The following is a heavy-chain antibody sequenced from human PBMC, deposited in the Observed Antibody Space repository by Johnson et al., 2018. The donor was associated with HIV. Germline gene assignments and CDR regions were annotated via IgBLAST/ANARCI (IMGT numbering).Heavy chain of an antibody. Sequence: MLLVESGGGLVQPGGSLRLSCAASGFTFSSYWMSWVRQAPGKGLEWVANIKQGGSEKYYLDSVKGRFTISRDNAKNSLYLQMDSLRAEDTAVYYCARDYYGLPWGYDAFDIWGQGTMVTVSS. D-gene: IGHD3-10*01. CDR2: IKQGGSEK. CDR1: GFTFSSYW. J-gene: IGHJ3*02. V-gene: IGHV3-7*05. CDR3: ARDYYGLPWGYDAFDI.